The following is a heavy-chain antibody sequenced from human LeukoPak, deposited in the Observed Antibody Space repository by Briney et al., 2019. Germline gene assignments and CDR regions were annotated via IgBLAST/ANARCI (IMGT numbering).Heavy chain of an antibody. CDR3: AKGRDIVVVPAAFY. CDR1: GFTFSSYS. J-gene: IGHJ4*02. CDR2: ISGSGGST. Sequence: PGGSLRLSCAASGFTFSSYSMNWVRQAPGRGLEWVSAISGSGGSTYYADSVKGRFTISRDNSKNTLYLQMNSLRAEDTAVYYCAKGRDIVVVPAAFYWGQGTLVTVSS. V-gene: IGHV3-23*01. D-gene: IGHD2-2*01.